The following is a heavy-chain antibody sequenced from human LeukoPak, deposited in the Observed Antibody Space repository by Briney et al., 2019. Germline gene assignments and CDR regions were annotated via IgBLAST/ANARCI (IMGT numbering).Heavy chain of an antibody. V-gene: IGHV3-73*01. CDR2: IRGKANNYAT. D-gene: IGHD6-6*01. CDR1: GFTFSSYS. J-gene: IGHJ6*02. CDR3: TRGSSLGYYYGMDV. Sequence: PGGSLRLSCAASGFTFSSYSMNWVRQAPGKGLEWVGRIRGKANNYATAYAASVNGRFTISRDDSKNTAYLQMNTLKTEDTAVYYCTRGSSLGYYYGMDVWGQGTTVSVSS.